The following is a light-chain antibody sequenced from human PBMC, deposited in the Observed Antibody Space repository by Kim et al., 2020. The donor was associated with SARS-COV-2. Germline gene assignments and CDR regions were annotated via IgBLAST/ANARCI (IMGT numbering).Light chain of an antibody. V-gene: IGLV2-8*01. CDR2: EVT. CDR3: GSYAGNKYWV. CDR1: SSDIGTYDF. Sequence: GQSVTISCTGTSSDIGTYDFVSWYQHRPGKAPKLLISEVTKRPSGVPDRFSGSKSGNTASLIVSGLQSEDEADYFCGSYAGNKYWVFGGGTQLTVL. J-gene: IGLJ2*01.